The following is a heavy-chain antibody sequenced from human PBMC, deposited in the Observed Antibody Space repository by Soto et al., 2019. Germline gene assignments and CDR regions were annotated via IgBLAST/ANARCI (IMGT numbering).Heavy chain of an antibody. Sequence: ASVKVSCKASGGTFSSYAISWVRQAPGQGLEWMGGIIPIFGTANYAQKFQGRVTITADESTSTAYMELSSLRSEDTSVYYCASSSVTTTPNWFDPWGQGTLVTVSS. J-gene: IGHJ5*02. D-gene: IGHD4-17*01. CDR1: GGTFSSYA. CDR3: ASSSVTTTPNWFDP. CDR2: IIPIFGTA. V-gene: IGHV1-69*13.